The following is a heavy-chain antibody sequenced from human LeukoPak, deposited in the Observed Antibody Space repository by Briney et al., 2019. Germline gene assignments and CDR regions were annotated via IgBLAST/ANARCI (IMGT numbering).Heavy chain of an antibody. V-gene: IGHV3-21*01. CDR1: GFTFSSYN. Sequence: GGSLRLSCAASGFTFSSYNMNWVRQAPGKGLEWVSSISSSSTYIYYADSVKGRFTISRDNAKNSLYLQMNSLRAEDTAVYYCARDVSGETYYDYVWGSYRSGVSDYWGQGTLVTVSS. CDR3: ARDVSGETYYDYVWGSYRSGVSDY. CDR2: ISSSSTYI. J-gene: IGHJ4*02. D-gene: IGHD3-16*02.